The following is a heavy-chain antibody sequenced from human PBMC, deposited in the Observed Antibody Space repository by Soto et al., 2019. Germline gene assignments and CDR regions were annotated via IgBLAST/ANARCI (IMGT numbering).Heavy chain of an antibody. CDR3: ARGGSSDWQVAFDF. CDR1: GGSFSCYF. CDR2: VNHNGRN. V-gene: IGHV4-34*01. Sequence: SETLSLTCAVYGGSFSCYFWDWIRQTPGKGLEWIGKVNHNGRNNYNPSLKSRVTISLDMSKNQISLKLTSVTAADTAVYYCARGGSSDWQVAFDFWGQGTMVTVSS. D-gene: IGHD6-19*01. J-gene: IGHJ3*01.